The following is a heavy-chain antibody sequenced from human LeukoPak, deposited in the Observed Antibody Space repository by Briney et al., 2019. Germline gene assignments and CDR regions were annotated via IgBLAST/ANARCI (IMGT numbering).Heavy chain of an antibody. D-gene: IGHD6-19*01. CDR1: GFTFSSYS. J-gene: IGHJ4*02. Sequence: GGSLRLPCAASGFTFSSYSMNWVRQAPGKGLEWVSSISSSSSYIYYADSVKGRFTISRDNAKNSLYLQMNSLRAEDTAVYYCARVGSSGWYREDYWGQGTLVTVSS. CDR3: ARVGSSGWYREDY. V-gene: IGHV3-21*01. CDR2: ISSSSSYI.